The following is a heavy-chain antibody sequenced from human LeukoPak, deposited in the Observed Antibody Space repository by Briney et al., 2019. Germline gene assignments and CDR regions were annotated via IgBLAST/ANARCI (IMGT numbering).Heavy chain of an antibody. D-gene: IGHD3-16*01. CDR2: INSDGSST. V-gene: IGHV3-74*01. CDR3: AREPPGGGFDY. Sequence: GGSLRLSCAASGFTFSSYWMHWVRQAPGKGLVWVSRINSDGSSTSYADSVKGRFTISRDNAENTLYLQMNSLRAEDTAVYYCAREPPGGGFDYWGQGTLVTVSS. CDR1: GFTFSSYW. J-gene: IGHJ4*02.